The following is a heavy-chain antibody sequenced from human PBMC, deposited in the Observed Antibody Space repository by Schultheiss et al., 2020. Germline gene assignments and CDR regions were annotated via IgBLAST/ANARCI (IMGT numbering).Heavy chain of an antibody. V-gene: IGHV4-34*01. Sequence: SETLSLTCAVYGGSFSGYYWSWIRQPPGKGLEWIGYIYYSGSTYYNPSLKSRVTISVDTSKNQFSLKLSSVTAADTAVYYCARVWLGSSWYLADPWGQGTLVTVSS. CDR3: ARVWLGSSWYLADP. CDR2: IYYSGST. J-gene: IGHJ5*02. CDR1: GGSFSGYY. D-gene: IGHD6-13*01.